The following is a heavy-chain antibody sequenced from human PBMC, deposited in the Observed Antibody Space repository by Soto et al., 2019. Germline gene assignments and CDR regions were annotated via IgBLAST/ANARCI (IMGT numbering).Heavy chain of an antibody. CDR2: ITPFNGNT. V-gene: IGHV1-45*02. CDR3: ARSHCSGGSCSNAFDI. CDR1: GYTFTYRY. J-gene: IGHJ3*02. D-gene: IGHD2-15*01. Sequence: SVKVSCKASGYTFTYRYLHWVRQAPGQALEWMGWITPFNGNTNYAQKFQDRVTITRDRSMSTAYMELSSLRSEDTAMHYCARSHCSGGSCSNAFDIWSQGTMVTVSS.